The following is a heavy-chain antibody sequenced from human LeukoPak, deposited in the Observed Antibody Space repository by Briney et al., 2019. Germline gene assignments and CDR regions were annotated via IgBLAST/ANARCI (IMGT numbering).Heavy chain of an antibody. CDR2: IRGKTDGGTT. D-gene: IGHD6-13*01. V-gene: IGHV3-15*01. J-gene: IGHJ4*02. CDR3: ILAAAGPAY. CDR1: GFTFNNAW. Sequence: GGSLRLSCAASGFTFNNAWMTWVRQAPGKGLEWVGRIRGKTDGGTTDYAAPVQGRFTISRDDSKNTLYLQMNSLKTEDTAVYYCILAAAGPAYWGQGTLVTVSS.